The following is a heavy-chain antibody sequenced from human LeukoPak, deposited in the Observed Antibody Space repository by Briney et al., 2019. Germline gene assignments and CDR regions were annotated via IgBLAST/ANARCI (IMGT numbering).Heavy chain of an antibody. CDR1: GFTFSSYG. V-gene: IGHV3-33*01. CDR3: ARDDAGYSSGWYWVY. J-gene: IGHJ4*02. CDR2: IWYDGTNT. D-gene: IGHD6-19*01. Sequence: GGSLRLSCAASGFTFSSYGMHWVRQAPGKGLEWVAVIWYDGTNTYYADSVKGRFTISRDNAKNSLYLQMNSLRAEDTAVYYCARDDAGYSSGWYWVYWGQGTLVTVSS.